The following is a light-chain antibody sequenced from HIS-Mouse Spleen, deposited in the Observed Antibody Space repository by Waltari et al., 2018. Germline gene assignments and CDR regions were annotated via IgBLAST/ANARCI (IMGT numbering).Light chain of an antibody. V-gene: IGLV3-10*01. CDR3: YSTDSSGNHRV. CDR1: ALSKKY. CDR2: EDS. Sequence: SYELTQPPSVSVSPGQTARITCSGDALSKKYAYWYQQKSGQAPVLVIYEDSKRPSEIPERFSGSSSGTMATLTISGAQVEDEADYYCYSTDSSGNHRVFGGGTKLTVL. J-gene: IGLJ2*01.